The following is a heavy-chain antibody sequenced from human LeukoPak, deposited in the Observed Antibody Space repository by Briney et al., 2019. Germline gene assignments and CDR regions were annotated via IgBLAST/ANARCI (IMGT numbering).Heavy chain of an antibody. Sequence: GASVKVSCKASGYTFTSYAMHWVRQAPGQRLEWMGWINAGNGNTKYSQKFQGRVTITRDTSASTAYMELSSLRSEDTAVYYCARVTYDSSGYYLPYFDYWGQGTLVTVSS. CDR3: ARVTYDSSGYYLPYFDY. J-gene: IGHJ4*02. CDR2: INAGNGNT. CDR1: GYTFTSYA. V-gene: IGHV1-3*01. D-gene: IGHD3-22*01.